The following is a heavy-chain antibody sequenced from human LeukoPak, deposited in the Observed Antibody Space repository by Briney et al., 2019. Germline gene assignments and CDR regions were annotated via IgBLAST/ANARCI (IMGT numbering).Heavy chain of an antibody. V-gene: IGHV3-30-3*01. CDR3: ARGITIFGVVTRPDY. D-gene: IGHD3-3*01. Sequence: PGGSLRLSCVASGFTFSTYAIHWVRQAPGKGLEWVAVISNDGSNKYYADSVKGRFTISRDNSKNTLYLQMNSLRAEDTAVYSCARGITIFGVVTRPDYWGQGTLVTVSS. CDR1: GFTFSTYA. CDR2: ISNDGSNK. J-gene: IGHJ4*02.